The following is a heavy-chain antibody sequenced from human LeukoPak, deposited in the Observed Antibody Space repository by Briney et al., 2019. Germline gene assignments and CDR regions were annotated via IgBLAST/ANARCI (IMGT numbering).Heavy chain of an antibody. J-gene: IGHJ4*02. V-gene: IGHV3-30*02. CDR2: IQYGGSEI. Sequence: GGSLRLSCAASGLMFSTSGMHWVRQAPGKGLEWVAFIQYGGSEIYYADSLKGRFTISRDNSKNTLYLQMNSLRAEDTAVFYCARESGAAKIGQMLNYWGQGTLVTVSS. CDR1: GLMFSTSG. CDR3: ARESGAAKIGQMLNY. D-gene: IGHD3-10*02.